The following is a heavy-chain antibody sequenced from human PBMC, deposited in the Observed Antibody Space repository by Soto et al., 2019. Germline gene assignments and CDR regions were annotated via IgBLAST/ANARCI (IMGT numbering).Heavy chain of an antibody. CDR2: INSGGSTT. V-gene: IGHV3-74*01. J-gene: IGHJ4*02. CDR1: GFTFSSHW. CDR3: VRGASGYYYVDS. D-gene: IGHD3-22*01. Sequence: EVQLVESGGGLVQPGGSLRLSCAASGFTFSSHWINWVRQAPGKGLVWVSRINSGGSTTDYADSVKGRFTISRDNAKNTLYLQMNGLRGEDTAVYHCVRGASGYYYVDSWGQGTLVTVSS.